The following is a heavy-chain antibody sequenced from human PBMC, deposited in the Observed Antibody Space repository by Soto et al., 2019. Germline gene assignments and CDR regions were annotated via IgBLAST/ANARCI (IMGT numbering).Heavy chain of an antibody. CDR3: ARGRSWNYIDA. CDR2: IGPASDT. D-gene: IGHD1-1*01. Sequence: GGSLRLSCAASGFTFSNYDMHWVRQGTGKGLEWVSGIGPASDTYYPDSVRGRFTVSRDNAKNSLYLEMNGLRAGDTAVYYCARGRSWNYIDAWGKGTTVTVSS. CDR1: GFTFSNYD. J-gene: IGHJ6*03. V-gene: IGHV3-13*01.